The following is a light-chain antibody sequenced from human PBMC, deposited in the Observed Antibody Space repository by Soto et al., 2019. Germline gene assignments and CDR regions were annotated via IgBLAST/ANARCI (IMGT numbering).Light chain of an antibody. Sequence: QSALTQPASVSGSPGQSITISCTGTSRDVGAYNYVSWYQQHPGKAPKLIIHEVTNRPSGVSNRFSGSKSGNTASLTISGLQAEDEADYYCSSHTSISTWVFGGGTKLTVL. CDR1: SRDVGAYNY. J-gene: IGLJ3*02. V-gene: IGLV2-14*01. CDR3: SSHTSISTWV. CDR2: EVT.